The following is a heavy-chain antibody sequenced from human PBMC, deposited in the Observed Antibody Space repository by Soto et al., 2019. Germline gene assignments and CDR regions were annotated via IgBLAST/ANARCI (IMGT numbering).Heavy chain of an antibody. Sequence: GGSLRLSCAASGFTFSSYWMSWVRQAPGKGLEWVANIKQDGSEKYYVDSVKGRFTISRDNAKNSLYLQMNSLRAEDTAVYYCASEDCSGDSCYSGESDYWGQGT. D-gene: IGHD2-15*01. CDR2: IKQDGSEK. CDR3: ASEDCSGDSCYSGESDY. V-gene: IGHV3-7*01. J-gene: IGHJ4*02. CDR1: GFTFSSYW.